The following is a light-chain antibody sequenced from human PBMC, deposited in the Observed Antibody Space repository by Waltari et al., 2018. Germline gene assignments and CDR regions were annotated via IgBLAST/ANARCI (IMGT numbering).Light chain of an antibody. CDR1: SSDVGGYNY. CDR3: SSYTSSSTWV. J-gene: IGLJ3*02. Sequence: GSPGQSITISCTGSSSDVGGYNYVSWYQKYPGKAPKLMVYDVSKRPSGVSNRFSGSKSGNTASLTISGLQAEDEADYYCSSYTSSSTWVIGGGTKLTVL. CDR2: DVS. V-gene: IGLV2-14*03.